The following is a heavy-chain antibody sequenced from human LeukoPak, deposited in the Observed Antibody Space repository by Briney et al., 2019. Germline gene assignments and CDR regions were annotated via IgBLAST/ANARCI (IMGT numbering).Heavy chain of an antibody. D-gene: IGHD3-16*01. CDR1: GFTFSSYA. CDR2: ISSRSITI. J-gene: IGHJ3*02. V-gene: IGHV3-48*04. CDR3: GASRQYVGAFDI. Sequence: PGRSLRLSCAASGFTFSSYAMHWVRQAPGKGLEWISYISSRSITIKYADSVRGRFTISRDDAGESLYLQMNTLRAEDTAIYYCGASRQYVGAFDIWGQGTLVTVSS.